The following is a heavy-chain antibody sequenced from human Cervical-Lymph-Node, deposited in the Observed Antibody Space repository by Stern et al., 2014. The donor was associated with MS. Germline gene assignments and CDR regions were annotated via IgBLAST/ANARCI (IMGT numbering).Heavy chain of an antibody. V-gene: IGHV1-8*01. J-gene: IGHJ4*02. D-gene: IGHD1-26*01. CDR1: GYTFSSYE. CDR3: AREGVIVGPNRFDY. CDR2: MHHNSDNT. Sequence: VKLVESGAEVKKPGASVKVSCKASGYTFSSYEINWVRQATGQGLEWMGWMHHNSDNTGYAQKFKGRGTMTRCTYISTVYMELSSLRSEDTALYYCAREGVIVGPNRFDYWGQGTLVTVSS.